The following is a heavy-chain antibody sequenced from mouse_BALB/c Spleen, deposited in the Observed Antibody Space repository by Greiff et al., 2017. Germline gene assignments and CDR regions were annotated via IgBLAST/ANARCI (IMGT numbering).Heavy chain of an antibody. CDR2: INSNGGST. CDR1: GFTFSSYG. V-gene: IGHV5-6-3*01. CDR3: ASPPYFDY. J-gene: IGHJ2*01. Sequence: EVHLVESGGGLVQPGGSLKLSCAASGFTFSSYGMSWVRQTPDKRLELVATINSNGGSTYYPDSVKGRFTISRDNAKNTLYLQMSSLKSEDTAMYYCASPPYFDYWGQGTTLTVSS.